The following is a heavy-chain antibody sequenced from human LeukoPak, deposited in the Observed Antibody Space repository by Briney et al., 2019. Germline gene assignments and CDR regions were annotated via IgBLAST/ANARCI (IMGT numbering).Heavy chain of an antibody. CDR1: GGSISSYY. V-gene: IGHV4-59*01. CDR3: ARGGGPGWFDP. Sequence: SETLSLTCTVSGGSISSYYWSWIRQPPGRGLEWIGYIYYSGSTNYNPSLKSRVTISVDTSKNQFSLKLSSVTAADTAVYYCARGGGPGWFDPWGQGTLVTVSS. J-gene: IGHJ5*02. D-gene: IGHD3-16*01. CDR2: IYYSGST.